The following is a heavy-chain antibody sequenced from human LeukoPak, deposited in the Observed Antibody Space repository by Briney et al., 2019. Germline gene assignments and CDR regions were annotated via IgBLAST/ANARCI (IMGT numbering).Heavy chain of an antibody. Sequence: GGSLRLSCAASGFTFSSYEMNWVRQAPGKGLVWVSRINGDGSSTNYADPVKGRFTISRDNAKNTLYLQMNSLRAEDTAVYYCKRELKDGMDVWGQGTTVTVSS. CDR1: GFTFSSYE. J-gene: IGHJ6*02. CDR2: INGDGSST. V-gene: IGHV3-74*01. D-gene: IGHD3-10*01. CDR3: KRELKDGMDV.